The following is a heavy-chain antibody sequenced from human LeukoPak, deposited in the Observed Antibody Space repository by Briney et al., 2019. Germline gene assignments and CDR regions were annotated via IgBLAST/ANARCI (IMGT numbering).Heavy chain of an antibody. V-gene: IGHV4-59*01. Sequence: SETLSLTCTVSGCSISSYYWSWLRQPPGKGLEWIGYIYDSGSTNYKPSLKSRVTISVDTSKNQFSLKLSSVTAADTALYYCARARYSSSPFDYWGQGTLVTVSS. J-gene: IGHJ4*02. CDR3: ARARYSSSPFDY. D-gene: IGHD6-6*01. CDR2: IYDSGST. CDR1: GCSISSYY.